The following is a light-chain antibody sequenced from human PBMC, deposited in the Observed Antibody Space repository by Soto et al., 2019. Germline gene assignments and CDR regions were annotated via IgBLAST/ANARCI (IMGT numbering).Light chain of an antibody. CDR2: AAS. CDR3: QQSFTTPQVT. CDR1: QTVRNF. Sequence: DIQMAQSPSSLSASVGDRVTITCRASQTVRNFLNWYQQKPGKAPKLLIYAASSLQSGVPSRFSGSGSGTDFTLTISSLQPEDFATYYCQQSFTTPQVTFGPGTKVEIK. J-gene: IGKJ3*01. V-gene: IGKV1-39*01.